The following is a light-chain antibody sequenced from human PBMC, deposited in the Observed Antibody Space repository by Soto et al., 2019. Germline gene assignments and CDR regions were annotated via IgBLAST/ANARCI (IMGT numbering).Light chain of an antibody. CDR2: GAS. CDR1: QSVSSSY. Sequence: EIVLTQSPGTLSLSPGERATLSCSASQSVSSSYLAWYQQKPGQAPRLLIYGASSRATGIPDRFSGSESGTAFPLTISRLEPEDFAVYYCQQYGSSLLTLGGGTKVDIK. V-gene: IGKV3-20*01. J-gene: IGKJ4*01. CDR3: QQYGSSLLT.